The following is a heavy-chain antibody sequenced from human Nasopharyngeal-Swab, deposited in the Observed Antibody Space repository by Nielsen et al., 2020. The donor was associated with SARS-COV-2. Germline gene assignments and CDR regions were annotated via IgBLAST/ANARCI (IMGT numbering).Heavy chain of an antibody. D-gene: IGHD3-10*01. Sequence: WIRQPPGKGLEWVSGISWNSGSIGYADSVKGRFTISRDNAKNSLYLQMNSLRAEDTAVYYCARDTEFNYCGSPHYYYYGMDVWGQGTTVTVSS. CDR2: ISWNSGSI. CDR3: ARDTEFNYCGSPHYYYYGMDV. J-gene: IGHJ6*02. V-gene: IGHV3-9*01.